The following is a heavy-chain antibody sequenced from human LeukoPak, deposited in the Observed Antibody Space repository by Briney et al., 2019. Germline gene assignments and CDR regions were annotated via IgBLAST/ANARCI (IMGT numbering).Heavy chain of an antibody. J-gene: IGHJ5*02. CDR2: IYTSGST. CDR1: GGSISSGSYY. Sequence: SQTLSLTCTVSGGSISSGSYYWSWIRQPAGKGLEWIGRIYTSGSTNYNPSLKSRVTIPVDTSKNQFSLKLSSVTAADTAVYYCARGTSPIVVVVAATRDHWFDPWGQGTLVTVSS. D-gene: IGHD2-15*01. V-gene: IGHV4-61*02. CDR3: ARGTSPIVVVVAATRDHWFDP.